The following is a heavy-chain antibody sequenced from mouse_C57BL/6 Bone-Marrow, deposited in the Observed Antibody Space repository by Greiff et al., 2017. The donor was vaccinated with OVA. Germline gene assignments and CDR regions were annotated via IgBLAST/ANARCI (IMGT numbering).Heavy chain of an antibody. D-gene: IGHD2-4*01. CDR2: IDPENGDT. CDR3: TTDDYDEKTYGYAMDY. CDR1: GYTFTSYW. Sequence: VQLQQPGAELVKPGASVKLSCKASGYTFTSYWMHWVKQRPGRGLEWIGWIDPENGDTEYASKFQGKATITADTSSNTAYLQLSSLTSEDTAVYYCTTDDYDEKTYGYAMDYWGQGTSVTVSS. J-gene: IGHJ4*01. V-gene: IGHV14-4*01.